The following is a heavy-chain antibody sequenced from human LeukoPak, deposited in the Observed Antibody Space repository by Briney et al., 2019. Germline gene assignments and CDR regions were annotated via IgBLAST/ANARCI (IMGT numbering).Heavy chain of an antibody. CDR2: INPSGGST. D-gene: IGHD1-1*01. V-gene: IGHV1-46*01. CDR3: ARVGGKENAGLY. J-gene: IGHJ4*02. CDR1: GYTFTSYY. Sequence: ASVKVSCKASGYTFTSYYMHWVRQAPGQGLEWMGIINPSGGSTSYAQKFQGRVTMTRDMSTSTVYMELSSLRSEDTAVYYCARVGGKENAGLYWGQGTLVTVSS.